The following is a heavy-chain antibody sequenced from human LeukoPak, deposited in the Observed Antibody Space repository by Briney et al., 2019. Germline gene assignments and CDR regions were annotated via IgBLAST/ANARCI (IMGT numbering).Heavy chain of an antibody. Sequence: GGSLRLSCAASGFTFSSYAMSWVRQAPGKGLEWVSAISGSGGSTYYADSVKGRFTISRDNSKNTLYLQMNSLRAEDTAVYYCARDSPAPYSGSYRAYFDYWGQGTLVTVSS. CDR3: ARDSPAPYSGSYRAYFDY. CDR1: GFTFSSYA. V-gene: IGHV3-23*01. CDR2: ISGSGGST. J-gene: IGHJ4*02. D-gene: IGHD1-26*01.